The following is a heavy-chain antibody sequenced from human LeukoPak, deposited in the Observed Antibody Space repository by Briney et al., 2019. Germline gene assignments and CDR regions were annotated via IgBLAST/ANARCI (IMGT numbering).Heavy chain of an antibody. D-gene: IGHD2-8*02. CDR1: GFTFSSYW. CDR2: ISSGTNYI. J-gene: IGHJ4*02. V-gene: IGHV3-21*01. CDR3: ARSAGGNYFDY. Sequence: PGGSLRLSCAASGFTFSSYWMHWVRQAPGKGLEWVSSISSGTNYIFEADSVKGRFTVTKVTALDSLSLQMNSQRADDTAVYYCARSAGGNYFDYWDQGTLVTVSS.